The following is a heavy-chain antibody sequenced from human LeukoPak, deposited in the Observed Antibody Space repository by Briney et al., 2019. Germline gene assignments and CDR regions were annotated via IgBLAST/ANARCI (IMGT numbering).Heavy chain of an antibody. CDR2: IYYSGST. Sequence: SETLSLTCTVSGGSISSSSYYWGWIRQPPGKGLEWIGSIYYSGSTYYNPSLKSRVTISVDTSKNQFSLKLSSVTAADTAVYYCARDSSISPGAFDIWGQGTMVTVSS. CDR3: ARDSSISPGAFDI. J-gene: IGHJ3*02. V-gene: IGHV4-39*07. CDR1: GGSISSSSYY. D-gene: IGHD2-21*01.